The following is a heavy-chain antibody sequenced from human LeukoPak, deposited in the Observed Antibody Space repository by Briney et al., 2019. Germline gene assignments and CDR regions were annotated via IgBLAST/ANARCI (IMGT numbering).Heavy chain of an antibody. Sequence: PGGSLRLSCAASEFTFSSFGMNWVRQAPGRGLEWISYISHTSSAIEYADSVKGRFTMSRDNAGNSVYLQMNSLRDEDTAVYFCARNPAWGYFDYWGQGALVTVSS. CDR1: EFTFSSFG. CDR2: ISHTSSAI. D-gene: IGHD7-27*01. V-gene: IGHV3-48*02. CDR3: ARNPAWGYFDY. J-gene: IGHJ4*02.